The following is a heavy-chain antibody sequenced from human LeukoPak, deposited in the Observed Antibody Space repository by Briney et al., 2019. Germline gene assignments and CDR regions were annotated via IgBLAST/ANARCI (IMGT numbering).Heavy chain of an antibody. CDR1: GFSFDDYG. CDR3: TRAPRGGEPVS. J-gene: IGHJ5*02. Sequence: GGSLRLSCAAPGFSFDDYGMRWVRQVPGKGRGWGSGISWNGLSSIYAGSVRGRFTISRDNHRGSVFLQMNSRRVEDSAFYYCTRAPRGGEPVSWGQGILVTVSS. CDR2: ISWNGLSS. V-gene: IGHV3-20*04. D-gene: IGHD3-10*01.